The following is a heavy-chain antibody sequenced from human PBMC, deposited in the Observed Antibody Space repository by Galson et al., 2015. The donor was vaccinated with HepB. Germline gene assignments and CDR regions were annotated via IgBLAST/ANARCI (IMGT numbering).Heavy chain of an antibody. J-gene: IGHJ6*03. V-gene: IGHV3-74*01. Sequence: SLRLSCAASGFIFSSYWMHWVRQAPGKGLVWVSRINSDGSSTSYADSVKGRLTISGDNAKNTLYLQMNSLRAEDTAVYYCARSGSSWFPYMDVWGKGTTVTVSS. D-gene: IGHD6-13*01. CDR1: GFIFSSYW. CDR2: INSDGSST. CDR3: ARSGSSWFPYMDV.